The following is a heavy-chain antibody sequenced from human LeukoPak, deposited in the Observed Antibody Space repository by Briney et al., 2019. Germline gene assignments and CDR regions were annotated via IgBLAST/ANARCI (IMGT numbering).Heavy chain of an antibody. D-gene: IGHD3-3*01. Sequence: SETLSLTCSVSGGSISNYYWSWIRQPPGKGLEWIGYIYYSESTNYNPSLKSRVTISVDTSKNQFSLKLTSVTAVDTAVYYCARGRLLEWPFDYWGQGTLVTVSS. V-gene: IGHV4-59*01. J-gene: IGHJ4*02. CDR3: ARGRLLEWPFDY. CDR2: IYYSEST. CDR1: GGSISNYY.